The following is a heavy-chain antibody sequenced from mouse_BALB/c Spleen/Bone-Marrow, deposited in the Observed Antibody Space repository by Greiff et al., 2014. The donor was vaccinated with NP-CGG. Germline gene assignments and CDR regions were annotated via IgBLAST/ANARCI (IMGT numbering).Heavy chain of an antibody. J-gene: IGHJ4*01. CDR3: ASDSYLITRALDY. Sequence: QVQLKESGPGLVAPSQSLSITCTVSGFSLTGYGVSWVRQSPGKGLEWLGMIWGDGSTDYNSAIKSRLSISKDNYKSQVFLKMNRLQTDEPTSYYRASDSYLITRALDYWGQGTSVTVSS. D-gene: IGHD2-4*01. CDR2: IWGDGST. CDR1: GFSLTGYG. V-gene: IGHV2-6-7*01.